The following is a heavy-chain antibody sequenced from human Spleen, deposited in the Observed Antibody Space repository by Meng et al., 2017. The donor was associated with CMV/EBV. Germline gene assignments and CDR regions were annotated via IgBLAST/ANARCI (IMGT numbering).Heavy chain of an antibody. J-gene: IGHJ6*02. CDR1: GFTFDNYA. Sequence: GGSLRLSCAGGGFTFDNYAMHWVRQAPGKGLEWVSGISWNSGSIGYADSVKGRFTISRDNAKNSLYLQMTSLRADDTAFYYCVKDISSGWFDFYYYGMDVWGQGTTVTVSS. V-gene: IGHV3-9*01. D-gene: IGHD6-19*01. CDR2: ISWNSGSI. CDR3: VKDISSGWFDFYYYGMDV.